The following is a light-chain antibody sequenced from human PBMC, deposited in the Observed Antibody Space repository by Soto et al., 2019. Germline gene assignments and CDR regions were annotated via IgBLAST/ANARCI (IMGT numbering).Light chain of an antibody. Sequence: EIVLTQSPGTLSLSPGEKATLSCRASQSVGSSYLAWYQQKPGQAPRLLIYGASSRATCIPDRFSGSGSGTDFTLTISRLEPEDFAVYYCQEYGTSRTFGPGTKV. CDR3: QEYGTSRT. CDR1: QSVGSSY. CDR2: GAS. V-gene: IGKV3-20*01. J-gene: IGKJ1*01.